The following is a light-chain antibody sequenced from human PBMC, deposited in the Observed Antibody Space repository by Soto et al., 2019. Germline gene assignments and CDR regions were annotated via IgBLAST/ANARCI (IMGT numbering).Light chain of an antibody. CDR1: QSISSW. J-gene: IGKJ1*01. Sequence: DIQMTQSPSTLSASVGDRVTITCRASQSISSWLVWYQQKPGKAPKLLIYDASGLESGVASRFSGSGSGTEFTLTISSLQPDDFATYYCQQYNSFGTFGQGTKVDIK. CDR3: QQYNSFGT. V-gene: IGKV1-5*01. CDR2: DAS.